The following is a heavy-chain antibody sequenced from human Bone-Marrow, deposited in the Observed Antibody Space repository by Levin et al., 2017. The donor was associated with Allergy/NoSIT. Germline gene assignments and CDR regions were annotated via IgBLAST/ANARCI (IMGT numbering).Heavy chain of an antibody. J-gene: IGHJ6*02. CDR2: INSDGSST. CDR3: ARDREWLLPRGYYYYGMDV. V-gene: IGHV3-74*01. D-gene: IGHD3-3*01. CDR1: GFTFSSYW. Sequence: PGGSLRLSCAASGFTFSSYWMHWVRQAPGKGLVWVSRINSDGSSTSYADSVKGRFTISRDNAKNTLYLQMNSLRAEDTAVYYCARDREWLLPRGYYYYGMDVWGQGTTVTVSS.